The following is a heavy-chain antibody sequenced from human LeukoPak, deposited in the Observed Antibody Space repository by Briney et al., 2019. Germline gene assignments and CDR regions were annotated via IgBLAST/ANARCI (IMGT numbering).Heavy chain of an antibody. CDR3: ARVKRIQLWTTNAFDI. CDR2: INHSGST. CDR1: GGSFSGYY. Sequence: SETLSLTCAVYGGSFSGYYWSWIRQPPGKGLEWIGEINHSGSTNYNPSLKSRVTISVDTSKNQFSLKLSSVTAADTAVYYCARVKRIQLWTTNAFDIWGQGTMVTVSS. D-gene: IGHD5-18*01. V-gene: IGHV4-34*01. J-gene: IGHJ3*02.